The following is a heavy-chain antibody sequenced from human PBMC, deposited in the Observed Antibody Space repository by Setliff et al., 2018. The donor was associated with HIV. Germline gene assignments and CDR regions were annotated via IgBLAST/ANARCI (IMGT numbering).Heavy chain of an antibody. CDR1: GGSMRSTTYY. J-gene: IGHJ6*03. V-gene: IGHV4-39*07. CDR3: GRTMTYYYLCMDV. CDR2: VHFSGTT. Sequence: PSETLSLTCTVSGGSMRSTTYYWGWVRQPPGKGLEWIGNVHFSGTTYYNPSLKGRVTMSIDKSKNQVSLELSSVTAADTAVYYCGRTMTYYYLCMDVWGNGTTVTVSS.